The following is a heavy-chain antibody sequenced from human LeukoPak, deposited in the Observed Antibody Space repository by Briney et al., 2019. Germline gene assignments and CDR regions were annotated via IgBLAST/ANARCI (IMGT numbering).Heavy chain of an antibody. J-gene: IGHJ4*02. CDR1: GYTLTELS. CDR2: FDPEDGET. V-gene: IGHV1-24*01. Sequence: APVKVSCKVSGYTLTELSMHWVRQAPGKGLEWMGGFDPEDGETIYAQKFQGRVTMTEDTSTDTAYMELSSLRSEDTAVYYCATSLTIFGVVETPGVYWGQGTLVTVSS. D-gene: IGHD3-3*01. CDR3: ATSLTIFGVVETPGVY.